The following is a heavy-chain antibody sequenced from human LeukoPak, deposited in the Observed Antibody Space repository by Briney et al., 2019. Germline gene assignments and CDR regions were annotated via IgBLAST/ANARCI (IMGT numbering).Heavy chain of an antibody. J-gene: IGHJ4*02. CDR3: ATLEMATISGRGVDY. D-gene: IGHD5-24*01. V-gene: IGHV1-69*04. CDR2: IIPIPGIA. Sequence: ASVKVSCKASGGTFSSYAISWVRQAPGQGLEWMGRIIPIPGIANYAQKFQGRVTITADKSTSTAYMELSSLRSEDTAVYYCATLEMATISGRGVDYWGQGTLVTVSS. CDR1: GGTFSSYA.